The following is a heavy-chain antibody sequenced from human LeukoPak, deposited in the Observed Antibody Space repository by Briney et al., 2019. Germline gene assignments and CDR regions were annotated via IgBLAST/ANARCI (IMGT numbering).Heavy chain of an antibody. V-gene: IGHV4-59*08. Sequence: KSSETLSLTCTASGGSISSYYWSWIRQPPGKGLEWIGYIYYSGSTNYNPSLKSQVTISVDMSKNQFSLKLSSVTAADTAVYYCARRVSPDAFDIWGQGTMVTVSS. CDR3: ARRVSPDAFDI. CDR2: IYYSGST. J-gene: IGHJ3*02. D-gene: IGHD3-10*01. CDR1: GGSISSYY.